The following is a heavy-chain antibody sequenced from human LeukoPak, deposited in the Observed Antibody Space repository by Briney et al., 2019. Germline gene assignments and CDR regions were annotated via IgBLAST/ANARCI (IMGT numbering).Heavy chain of an antibody. J-gene: IGHJ1*01. D-gene: IGHD6-19*01. CDR3: ARQPTSGSWSFQH. Sequence: SQTLSLTCAISGDSVSTNSAAWNWIRQSSSRGLEWLGRIYYRSKWCYDYAVSVKSRLTINPDTSKNQFSLQLNSVTPEDTAVYYCARQPTSGSWSFQHWGQGTLVTVSS. CDR2: IYYRSKWCY. CDR1: GDSVSTNSAA. V-gene: IGHV6-1*01.